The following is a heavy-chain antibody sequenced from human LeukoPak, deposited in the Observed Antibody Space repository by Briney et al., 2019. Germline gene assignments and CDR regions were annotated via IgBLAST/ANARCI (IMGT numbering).Heavy chain of an antibody. CDR2: INHSGST. D-gene: IGHD3-10*01. V-gene: IGHV4-34*01. Sequence: PSETLSLTCAVYGGSFSGYYWSWIRQPPGKGLEWIGEINHSGSTNYNPSLKSRVTISVDTSKNQMSLKLNSVTAADTAVYYCARGSHYYGSGSHDYWGQGTLVTVSS. CDR1: GGSFSGYY. J-gene: IGHJ4*02. CDR3: ARGSHYYGSGSHDY.